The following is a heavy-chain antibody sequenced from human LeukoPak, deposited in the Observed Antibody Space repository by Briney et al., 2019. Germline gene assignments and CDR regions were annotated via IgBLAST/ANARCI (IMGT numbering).Heavy chain of an antibody. Sequence: ASVKVSCKASGGTFSSYAISWVRQAPGQGLEWMGRIIPILGIANYAQKFQGRVTMTRDTSTSTVYMELSSLRSEDTAVYYCARDPYSNTWALDYWGQGTLVTVSS. D-gene: IGHD6-13*01. CDR1: GGTFSSYA. V-gene: IGHV1-69*04. J-gene: IGHJ4*02. CDR2: IIPILGIA. CDR3: ARDPYSNTWALDY.